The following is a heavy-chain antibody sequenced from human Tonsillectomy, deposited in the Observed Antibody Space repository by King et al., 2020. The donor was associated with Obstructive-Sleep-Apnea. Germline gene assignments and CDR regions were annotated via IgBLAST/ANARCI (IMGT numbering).Heavy chain of an antibody. CDR1: GFTFSTYA. CDR3: ARGAAYYDYVWGNY. D-gene: IGHD3-16*01. J-gene: IGHJ4*02. Sequence: VHLVESGGGVVQPGRSLRLSCAASGFTFSTYALHWVRQAPGMGLEWVAVIAHDERKKYYADSVKGRFTISRDNSKNTLFLQMNSLISEDTAVYYCARGAAYYDYVWGNYWGQGTLVTVSS. CDR2: IAHDERKK. V-gene: IGHV3-30*04.